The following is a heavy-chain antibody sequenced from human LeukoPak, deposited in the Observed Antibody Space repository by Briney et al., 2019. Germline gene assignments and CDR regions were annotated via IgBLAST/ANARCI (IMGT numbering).Heavy chain of an antibody. D-gene: IGHD3/OR15-3a*01. CDR2: ISSSGGTT. CDR3: ARTIGTGPLGHFDY. CDR1: GFTFSTYA. Sequence: PGGSLRLSCAASGFTFSTYAVNWVRQAPGKGLEWVSAISSSGGTTYYADSVKGRFSISRDNSKNTLYLRMNSLRAEDTAVYYCARTIGTGPLGHFDYWGRGTLVTVSS. V-gene: IGHV3-23*01. J-gene: IGHJ4*02.